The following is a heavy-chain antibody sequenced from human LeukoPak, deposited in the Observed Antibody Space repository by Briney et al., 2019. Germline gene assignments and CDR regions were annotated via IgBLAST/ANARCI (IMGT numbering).Heavy chain of an antibody. Sequence: GASVKVSCKASGYTFTGYYMHWVRQAPGQGLEWMGIINPSGGSTSYAQKFQGRVTMTRDTSTSTVYMELSSLRSEDTAVYYYARGGMAEDYFDYWGQGTLVTVSS. CDR1: GYTFTGYY. J-gene: IGHJ4*02. D-gene: IGHD5-24*01. V-gene: IGHV1-46*01. CDR3: ARGGMAEDYFDY. CDR2: INPSGGST.